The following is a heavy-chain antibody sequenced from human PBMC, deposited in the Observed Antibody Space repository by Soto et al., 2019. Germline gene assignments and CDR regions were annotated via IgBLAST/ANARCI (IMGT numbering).Heavy chain of an antibody. D-gene: IGHD1-1*01. CDR3: ASNMWTDDADRDGTLNI. CDR1: GGSVSDYD. CDR2: LSSSGAT. J-gene: IGHJ3*02. Sequence: QMQLEESGPGLVKPSETLSLTCSVSGGSVSDYDWHWIRQSPGKGLEWIGKLSSSGATSYSPPLKSRVTILLDVSKRHLSLKMTSVTAADAALYYCASNMWTDDADRDGTLNIWCQGTQVTVSS. V-gene: IGHV4-4*09.